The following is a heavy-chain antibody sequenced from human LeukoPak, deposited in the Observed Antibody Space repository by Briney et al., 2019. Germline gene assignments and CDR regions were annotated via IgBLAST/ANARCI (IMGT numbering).Heavy chain of an antibody. CDR1: GYSISSGYY. J-gene: IGHJ5*02. V-gene: IGHV4-38-2*01. D-gene: IGHD2-2*01. CDR3: ARTSPKRYCSSTSCQQRGNWFDP. CDR2: IYHSGST. Sequence: KPSETLSLTCAVSGYSISSGYYWGWIRQPPGKGLEWIGSIYHSGSTYYNPSLKSRVTISVDTSKNQFSLKLSSVTAADTAVYYCARTSPKRYCSSTSCQQRGNWFDPWGQGTLVTVSS.